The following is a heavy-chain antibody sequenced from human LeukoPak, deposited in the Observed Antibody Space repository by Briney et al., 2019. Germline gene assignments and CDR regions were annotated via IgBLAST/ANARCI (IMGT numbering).Heavy chain of an antibody. Sequence: GASVKVSCKASGYAFISYDINWVRQATGQGLEWMGWMNPNSGNTGYAQKFQGRVTMTRNTSISTAYMELSSLRSEDTAVYYCARVRRMKDGYCSSTSCSPIDYWGQGTLVTVSS. CDR1: GYAFISYD. CDR3: ARVRRMKDGYCSSTSCSPIDY. CDR2: MNPNSGNT. V-gene: IGHV1-8*01. D-gene: IGHD2-2*03. J-gene: IGHJ4*02.